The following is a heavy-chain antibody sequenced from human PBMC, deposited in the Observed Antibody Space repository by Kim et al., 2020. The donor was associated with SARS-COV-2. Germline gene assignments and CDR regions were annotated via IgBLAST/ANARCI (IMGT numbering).Heavy chain of an antibody. Sequence: GGSLRLSCAASGFSFDDYAMHWVRQAPGKGLEWVSGISSNSDSINYAASVKGRFTISRDNAKDSLYLQMNSLRGEDTALYYCAKTQKSSGWSGYAMDVWG. CDR2: ISSNSDSI. J-gene: IGHJ6*01. V-gene: IGHV3-9*01. CDR3: AKTQKSSGWSGYAMDV. D-gene: IGHD6-19*01. CDR1: GFSFDDYA.